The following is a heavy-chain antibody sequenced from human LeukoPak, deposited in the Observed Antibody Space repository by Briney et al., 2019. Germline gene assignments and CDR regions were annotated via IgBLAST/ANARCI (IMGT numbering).Heavy chain of an antibody. Sequence: SETLSLTCTVSGGSISSSSYYWGWIRQPPGKGLEWIGSIYYSGSTYYNPSLKSRVTISVDTSKNQFSLKLSSVTAADTAVSYCARDPYFDYWGQGTLVTVSS. CDR1: GGSISSSSYY. V-gene: IGHV4-39*02. CDR2: IYYSGST. CDR3: ARDPYFDY. J-gene: IGHJ4*02.